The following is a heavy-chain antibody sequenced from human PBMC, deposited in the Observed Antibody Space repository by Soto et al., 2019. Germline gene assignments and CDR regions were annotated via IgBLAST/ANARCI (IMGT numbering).Heavy chain of an antibody. Sequence: QVQLVQSGAEVKKPGASVKVSCKASGYTFTSYDINWVRQATGQGLEWMGWMNPNSGNTGYAQKFHGRVTMPRNTFISTAYMALCSLRSEHTAVYYCARGSTALLWGAYWGQGTLVIVSS. V-gene: IGHV1-8*01. CDR1: GYTFTSYD. D-gene: IGHD3-10*01. CDR2: MNPNSGNT. J-gene: IGHJ4*02. CDR3: ARGSTALLWGAY.